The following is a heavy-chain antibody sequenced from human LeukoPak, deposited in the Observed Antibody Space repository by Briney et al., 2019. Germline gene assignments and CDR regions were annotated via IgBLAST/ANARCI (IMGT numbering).Heavy chain of an antibody. Sequence: SETLSLTCTVSGGSISSSSYYWGWIRQPPGKGLEWIGSIYYSGSTNYNPSLKSRVTISVDTSKNQFSLKLSSVTAADTAVYYCARGRYTSYFDYWGQGTLVTVSS. CDR2: IYYSGST. D-gene: IGHD1-14*01. CDR3: ARGRYTSYFDY. CDR1: GGSISSSSYY. V-gene: IGHV4-39*07. J-gene: IGHJ4*02.